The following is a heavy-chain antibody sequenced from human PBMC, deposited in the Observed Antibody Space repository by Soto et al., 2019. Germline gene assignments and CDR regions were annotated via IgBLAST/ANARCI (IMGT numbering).Heavy chain of an antibody. CDR1: GGSISDNG. V-gene: IGHV4-4*02. D-gene: IGHD6-19*01. CDR2: IYHSGTT. CDR3: GRNVALARTRGIDY. Sequence: QVQLQESGPGLVKPSGTLSLTCAVSGGSISDNGWSWVRQPPVKELEWIGEIYHSGTTNYNPSLKSRGAISVDKSASQIPLTMKAVTAAEMAVDYCGRNVALARTRGIDYWGQGTLVTVSS. J-gene: IGHJ4*02.